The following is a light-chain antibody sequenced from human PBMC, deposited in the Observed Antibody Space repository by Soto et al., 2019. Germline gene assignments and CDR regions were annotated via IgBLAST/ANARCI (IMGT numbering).Light chain of an antibody. CDR2: DNN. CDR1: SSNIGKKY. V-gene: IGLV1-51*01. Sequence: VLTQPPSVSAAPGQKVTISCSGSSSNIGKKYVFWYQQVPGTAPKLLIYDNNKRPSGIPDRFSGSKSGTSATLGITGLQTGDEADYYCGTWDSSLSAYVFGTGTKVTVL. J-gene: IGLJ1*01. CDR3: GTWDSSLSAYV.